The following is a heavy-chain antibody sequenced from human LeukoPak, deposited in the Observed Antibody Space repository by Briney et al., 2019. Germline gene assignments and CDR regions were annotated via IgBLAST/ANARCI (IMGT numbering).Heavy chain of an antibody. Sequence: GGSLRLSCAASGFTFSSYSMNWVRQAPGKGLEWVSSISSSSSYIYYADSVKGRFTISRDNAKNSLYLQMNSLRAEDTAVYYCARDPGYSGYDFTPGYYYGMDVRGQGTTVTVSS. D-gene: IGHD5-12*01. CDR2: ISSSSSYI. V-gene: IGHV3-21*01. CDR3: ARDPGYSGYDFTPGYYYGMDV. J-gene: IGHJ6*02. CDR1: GFTFSSYS.